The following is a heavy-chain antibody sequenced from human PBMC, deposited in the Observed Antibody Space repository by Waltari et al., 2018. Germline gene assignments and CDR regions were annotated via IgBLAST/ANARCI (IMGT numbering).Heavy chain of an antibody. CDR3: ARDVFRDRRTSYMDV. CDR2: ISSSSSSI. Sequence: EVQLVESGGGLVQPGGSLRLSCAASGFTFSSYSMNWVRQAPGKGLEWVSYISSSSSSIYYADSVKGRFTISRDNAKNSLYLQMNSLRAEDTAVYYCARDVFRDRRTSYMDVWGKGTTVTVSS. V-gene: IGHV3-48*04. D-gene: IGHD3-10*02. CDR1: GFTFSSYS. J-gene: IGHJ6*03.